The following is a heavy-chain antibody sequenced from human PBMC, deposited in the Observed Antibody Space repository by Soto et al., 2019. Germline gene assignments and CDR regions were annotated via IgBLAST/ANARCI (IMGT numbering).Heavy chain of an antibody. Sequence: VRLSCAASGFPFSSYAMNWVRQAPGKGLEWLSTISSGGDITFYADSVKGRFTISRDNSNNTLFLQMSGLRADDTAVYFCAKDKISLSVAAASRNWFDPWGQGTLVTVSS. D-gene: IGHD6-25*01. CDR1: GFPFSSYA. V-gene: IGHV3-23*01. CDR2: ISSGGDIT. J-gene: IGHJ5*02. CDR3: AKDKISLSVAAASRNWFDP.